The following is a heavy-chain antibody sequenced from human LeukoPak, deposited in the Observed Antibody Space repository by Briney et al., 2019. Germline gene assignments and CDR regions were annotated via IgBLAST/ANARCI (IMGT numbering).Heavy chain of an antibody. V-gene: IGHV3-23*01. D-gene: IGHD3-22*01. Sequence: GGSLRLSCTASGFTFYRYAMSWGRQAAGKGLEWVSSISGNGGSIYYADSVKGRFTISRDNSKNTVYLQMNSLRAEDTALYFCAKAPYYYDTSGYFFRNFDYSGQGTLVTVSS. CDR3: AKAPYYYDTSGYFFRNFDY. CDR1: GFTFYRYA. CDR2: ISGNGGSI. J-gene: IGHJ4*02.